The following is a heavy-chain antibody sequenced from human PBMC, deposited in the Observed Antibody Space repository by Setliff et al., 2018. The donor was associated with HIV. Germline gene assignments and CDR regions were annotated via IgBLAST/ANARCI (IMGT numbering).Heavy chain of an antibody. CDR2: IYASAYS. V-gene: IGHV4-4*07. D-gene: IGHD3-10*01. J-gene: IGHJ2*01. Sequence: SETLSLTCTVSGDSISSYYWSWIRQTAGKGLEWIGRIYASAYSNYNPSLKSRVTMSVDTSQNQFSLKLRSVNAADTAVYYCARDWVTRSNYYGSGSPWYFDFWGRGILVTVSS. CDR3: ARDWVTRSNYYGSGSPWYFDF. CDR1: GDSISSYY.